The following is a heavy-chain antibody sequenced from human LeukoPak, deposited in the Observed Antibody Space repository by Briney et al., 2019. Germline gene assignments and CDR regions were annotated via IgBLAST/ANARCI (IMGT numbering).Heavy chain of an antibody. D-gene: IGHD6-6*01. CDR1: GCTFTNYG. CDR2: ISAHSGNT. J-gene: IGHJ4*02. CDR3: ARDIATVQQLD. V-gene: IGHV1-18*01. Sequence: GSSVKVSCKASGCTFTNYGISLLRQAPGQGLDWMGWISAHSGNTNYVQKFQDRVTMTTDTSTTTAYMELRSLRSDDTAVYFCARDIATVQQLDCGQGTLVTVSS.